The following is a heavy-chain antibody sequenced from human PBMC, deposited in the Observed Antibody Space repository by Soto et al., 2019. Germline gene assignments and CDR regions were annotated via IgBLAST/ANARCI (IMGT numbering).Heavy chain of an antibody. CDR2: IHPGDSGT. D-gene: IGHD6-19*01. CDR3: ARQDGSALFFFDF. CDR1: GYSFTYW. V-gene: IGHV5-51*01. J-gene: IGHJ4*02. Sequence: GESLKISCKGSGYSFTYWIAWVRQMPGRGLEWMGVIHPGDSGTRYSPSFQGQVTISADTSISTAYLQWSSLKASDTAIYYCARQDGSALFFFDFWGLGTLVTVSS.